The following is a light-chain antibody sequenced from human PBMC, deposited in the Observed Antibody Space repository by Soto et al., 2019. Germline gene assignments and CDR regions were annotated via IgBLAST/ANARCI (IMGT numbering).Light chain of an antibody. CDR3: QHYNTYPWK. Sequence: DIQMTQSTSTLSASVVDRVTITCRASQSISSWLAWYQQKPGKAPNLLIHKASHLESGVPSRFSGSGSGTEFTLTISSLQPGDFATYYCQHYNTYPWKFGQGTKVDIK. J-gene: IGKJ1*01. CDR1: QSISSW. V-gene: IGKV1-5*03. CDR2: KAS.